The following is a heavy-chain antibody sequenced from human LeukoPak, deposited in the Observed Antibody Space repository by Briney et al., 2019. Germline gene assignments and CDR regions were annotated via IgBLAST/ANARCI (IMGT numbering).Heavy chain of an antibody. J-gene: IGHJ4*02. CDR1: GFTFSDYY. CDR2: ISSSGSTI. Sequence: GGSLRLSCAASGFTFSDYYMSWIRQAPGKGLERVSYISSSGSTIYYADSVKGRFTISRDNAKNSLYLQMNSLRAEDTAVYYCARSPPRRDCSGGSCYSTYFDYWGQGTLVTVSS. V-gene: IGHV3-11*01. D-gene: IGHD2-15*01. CDR3: ARSPPRRDCSGGSCYSTYFDY.